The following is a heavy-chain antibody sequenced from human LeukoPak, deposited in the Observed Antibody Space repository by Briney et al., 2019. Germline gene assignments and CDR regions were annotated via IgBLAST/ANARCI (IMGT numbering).Heavy chain of an antibody. J-gene: IGHJ4*02. CDR2: IYYSGST. V-gene: IGHV4-59*01. Sequence: SETLSLTCTVSGGSISSYYWSWIRQPPGKGLEWIGYIYYSGSTNYNPSLKSRVTISVDTSKNQFSLKLSSVTAADTAVYYWARSYSSGWYAGVHDYWGQGTLVTVSS. CDR1: GGSISSYY. CDR3: ARSYSSGWYAGVHDY. D-gene: IGHD6-19*01.